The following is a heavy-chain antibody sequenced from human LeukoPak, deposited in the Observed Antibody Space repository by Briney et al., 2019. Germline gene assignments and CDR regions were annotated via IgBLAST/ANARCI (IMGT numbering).Heavy chain of an antibody. CDR2: IWYDGSNK. Sequence: PGGSLRLSCAASGFTFSSYGMHSVRQAPGKGLEGVAVIWYDGSNKYYADSVKGRFTISRDNSKNTLYLQMNSLRAADTAVYYCAKPNTGYCSGGSCKRAYYFDYWGQGTLVTVSS. V-gene: IGHV3-33*06. CDR1: GFTFSSYG. D-gene: IGHD2-15*01. J-gene: IGHJ4*02. CDR3: AKPNTGYCSGGSCKRAYYFDY.